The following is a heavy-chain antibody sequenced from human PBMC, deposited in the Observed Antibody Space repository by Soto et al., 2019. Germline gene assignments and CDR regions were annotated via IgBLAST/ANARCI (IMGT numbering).Heavy chain of an antibody. CDR3: VRVPTGGYAFSLDDY. CDR1: GFTFSSYW. J-gene: IGHJ4*02. V-gene: IGHV3-74*01. Sequence: EVQPVESGGGLVQPGGSLRLSCAASGFTFSSYWMHWVRQAPGKGLVWVSRINSDGSTTTYADSVKGRFTISRDNAKNTLYLQMNSLRAEDTAVYYCVRVPTGGYAFSLDDYWGQGTPVTVSS. D-gene: IGHD5-12*01. CDR2: INSDGSTT.